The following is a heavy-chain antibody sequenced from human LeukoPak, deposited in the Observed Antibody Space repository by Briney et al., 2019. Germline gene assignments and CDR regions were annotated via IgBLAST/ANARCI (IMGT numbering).Heavy chain of an antibody. D-gene: IGHD2-15*01. CDR1: GYSFTSYW. CDR3: ARHNDCSGGSCYLGEADY. CDR2: IDPSDSYT. Sequence: GESLTISCKGSGYSFTSYWISWVRQMPGKGLEWMGRIDPSDSYTNYSPSFQGHVTISADKSISTAYLQWSSLKASDTAMYYCARHNDCSGGSCYLGEADYWGQGTLVTVSS. J-gene: IGHJ4*02. V-gene: IGHV5-10-1*01.